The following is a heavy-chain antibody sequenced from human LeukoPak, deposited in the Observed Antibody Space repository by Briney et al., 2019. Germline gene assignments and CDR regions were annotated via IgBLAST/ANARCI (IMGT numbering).Heavy chain of an antibody. Sequence: ASVKVSCKASGYTFTSYYMHWVRQAPGQGLEWMGIINPSGGSTSYAQKFQGRVTMTRDMSTSTVYMELSSLRSEDTAVYYCARSEGRLYYFDYWGQGTLVTVSS. CDR3: ARSEGRLYYFDY. CDR1: GYTFTSYY. J-gene: IGHJ4*02. D-gene: IGHD4/OR15-4a*01. CDR2: INPSGGST. V-gene: IGHV1-46*01.